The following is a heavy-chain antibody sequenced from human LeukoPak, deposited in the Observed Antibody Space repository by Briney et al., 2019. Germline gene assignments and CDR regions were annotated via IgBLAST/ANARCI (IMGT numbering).Heavy chain of an antibody. V-gene: IGHV3-7*01. CDR1: GITFSNYW. J-gene: IGHJ6*03. CDR2: IKKDGSEK. D-gene: IGHD3-3*01. CDR3: ARDNGVVHGVYYMDV. Sequence: GGSLRLSCAASGITFSNYWMTWVRQAAGEGLEWGADIKKDGSEKLYVKTVGGRFTVSRDNAKMSLFLQLTSLRAEDTAVYYCARDNGVVHGVYYMDVWGKGATVTVS.